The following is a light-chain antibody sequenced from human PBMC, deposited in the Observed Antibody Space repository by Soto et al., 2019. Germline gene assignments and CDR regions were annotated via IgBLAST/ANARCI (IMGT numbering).Light chain of an antibody. CDR2: GSS. CDR1: QSVSNNY. J-gene: IGKJ2*01. V-gene: IGKV3-20*01. CDR3: QKYGSSTPYT. Sequence: EVVLTQFPGTLSLSPGERATLSCRASQSVSNNYFAWYQQKPGQAPRLRIFGSSDRATGIPDRFSGSGSGTDFTLTISRVEPEDFAVYYCQKYGSSTPYTFGQGTKLEI.